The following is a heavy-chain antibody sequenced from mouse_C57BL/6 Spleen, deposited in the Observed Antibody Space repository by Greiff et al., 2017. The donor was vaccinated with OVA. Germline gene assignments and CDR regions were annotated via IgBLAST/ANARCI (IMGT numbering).Heavy chain of an antibody. V-gene: IGHV5-17*01. CDR3: ATYYSNYVFAY. D-gene: IGHD2-5*01. CDR2: ISSGSSTI. J-gene: IGHJ3*01. CDR1: GFTFSDYG. Sequence: EVMLVESGGGLVKPGGSLKLSCAASGFTFSDYGMHWVRQAPEKGLEWVAYISSGSSTIYYADTVKGRFTISRDNAKNTLFLQMTSLRSEDTAMYYCATYYSNYVFAYWGQGTLVTVSA.